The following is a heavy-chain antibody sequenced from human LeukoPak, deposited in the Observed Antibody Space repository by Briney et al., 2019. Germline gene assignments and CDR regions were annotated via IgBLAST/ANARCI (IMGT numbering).Heavy chain of an antibody. CDR3: ARGDLAAPGYFDY. CDR1: GGSISSGSYY. V-gene: IGHV4-61*02. CDR2: IYTSGST. D-gene: IGHD6-13*01. Sequence: PSQTLSLTCTVSGGSISSGSYYWSWIRQPAGKGLEWIGRIYTSGSTNYNPSLKSRVTISVDASKNQFSLKLSSVTAADTAVYYCARGDLAAPGYFDYWGQGTLVTVSS. J-gene: IGHJ4*02.